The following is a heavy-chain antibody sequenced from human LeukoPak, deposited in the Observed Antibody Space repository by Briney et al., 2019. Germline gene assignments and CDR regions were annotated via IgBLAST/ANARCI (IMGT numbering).Heavy chain of an antibody. V-gene: IGHV3-23*01. Sequence: GGSLRLSCAASGFTFSSYSMNWVRQAPGKGLEWVSVISGSGGSTYYADSVKGRFTISRDNSKNTLYLQMHSLRAEDTAIYYCAKPSRDFDSSGYSHFDYWGQGTLVTVSS. CDR2: ISGSGGST. D-gene: IGHD3-22*01. CDR3: AKPSRDFDSSGYSHFDY. CDR1: GFTFSSYS. J-gene: IGHJ4*02.